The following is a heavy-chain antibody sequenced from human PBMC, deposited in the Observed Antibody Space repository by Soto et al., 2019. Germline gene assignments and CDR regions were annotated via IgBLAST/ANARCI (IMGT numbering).Heavy chain of an antibody. CDR3: ARAPMDDYGNYYDGMDV. V-gene: IGHV4-34*01. J-gene: IGHJ6*02. D-gene: IGHD4-17*01. CDR1: GGSFRGYS. CDR2: INYRGIT. Sequence: QVQLQQWGAGLLKPSETLSLTCGVSGGSFRGYSWNWIRQSPEKGLEWIGEINYRGITSYNPSLRSRVTISLDTSKNRFSLTLTSGTAADTAIYYCARAPMDDYGNYYDGMDVWGQGTTITVS.